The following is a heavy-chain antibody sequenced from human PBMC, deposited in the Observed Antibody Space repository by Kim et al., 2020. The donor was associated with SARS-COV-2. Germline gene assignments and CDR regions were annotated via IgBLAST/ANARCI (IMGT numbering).Heavy chain of an antibody. Sequence: SKTLSLTCTVSGGSISSSSYYWGWIRQPPGKGLEWIGSIYYSGSTYYNPSLKSRVTISVDTSKNQFSLKLSSVTAADTAVYYCARRGHTMIVVVPDYWG. D-gene: IGHD3-22*01. CDR2: IYYSGST. J-gene: IGHJ4*01. V-gene: IGHV4-39*01. CDR3: ARRGHTMIVVVPDY. CDR1: GGSISSSSYY.